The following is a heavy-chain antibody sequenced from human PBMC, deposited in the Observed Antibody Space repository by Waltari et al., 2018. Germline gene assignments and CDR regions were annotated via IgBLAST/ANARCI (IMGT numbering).Heavy chain of an antibody. D-gene: IGHD3-3*01. CDR1: GGSFSGYY. J-gene: IGHJ4*02. CDR2: INHSGST. Sequence: QVQLQQWGAGLLKPSETLSLTCAVYGGSFSGYYWSWIRQPPGKGLGWIGEINHSGSTNYNPSLKSRVTISVDTSKNQFSLKLSSVTAADTAVYYCARGGTTTRITIFGVVLAKGYFDYWGQGTLVTVSS. V-gene: IGHV4-34*01. CDR3: ARGGTTTRITIFGVVLAKGYFDY.